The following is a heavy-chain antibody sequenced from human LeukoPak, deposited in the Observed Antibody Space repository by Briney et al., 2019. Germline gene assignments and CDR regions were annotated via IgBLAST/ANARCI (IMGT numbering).Heavy chain of an antibody. CDR3: AKDIVQLAPEAAFDI. J-gene: IGHJ3*02. CDR1: GFTFDDYA. Sequence: GGSLRLSCAASGFTFDDYAMHWVRQAPGQGLEWVSGISWNSGSIGYADSVKGRFTISRDNAKNSLYLQMNSLRAEDTALYYCAKDIVQLAPEAAFDIWGQGTMVTVSS. CDR2: ISWNSGSI. V-gene: IGHV3-9*01. D-gene: IGHD6-6*01.